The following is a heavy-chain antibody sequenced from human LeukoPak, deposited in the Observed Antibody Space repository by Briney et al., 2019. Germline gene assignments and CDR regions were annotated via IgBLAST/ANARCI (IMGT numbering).Heavy chain of an antibody. D-gene: IGHD3-22*01. CDR1: GYTFTNYY. CDR3: ARESESYDSSGSTFGY. V-gene: IGHV3-30*02. Sequence: SCKASGYTFTNYYMHWVRQAPGKGLEWVAFIRYDGSNKYHADSVKGRFTISRDSSKNTLYLQMTSLRAEDTAVYYCARESESYDSSGSTFGYWGQGTLVTVSS. CDR2: IRYDGSNK. J-gene: IGHJ4*02.